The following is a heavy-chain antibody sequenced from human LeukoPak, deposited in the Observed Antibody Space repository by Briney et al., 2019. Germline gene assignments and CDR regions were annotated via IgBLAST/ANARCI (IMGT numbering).Heavy chain of an antibody. D-gene: IGHD5-12*01. CDR1: GYTFTSYG. Sequence: ASVKVSCKASGYTFTSYGISWVRQAPGRGLEWMGWISAYNGNTNYAQKLQGRVTMTTDTSTSTAYMELRCLRSDDTAVYYCARVARPYSGYVDDYWGQGTLVTVSS. J-gene: IGHJ4*02. CDR3: ARVARPYSGYVDDY. V-gene: IGHV1-18*01. CDR2: ISAYNGNT.